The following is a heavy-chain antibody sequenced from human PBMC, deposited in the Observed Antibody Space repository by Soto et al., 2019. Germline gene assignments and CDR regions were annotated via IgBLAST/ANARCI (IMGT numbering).Heavy chain of an antibody. J-gene: IGHJ4*02. CDR3: ARAQYYYDSSGYYRY. CDR2: INHSGST. Sequence: SETLSLTCAVYGGSFSGYYWSWIRQPPGKGLEWIGEINHSGSTNYNPSLKSRVTISVDTSKNQFSLKLSSVTAADTAVYYCARAQYYYDSSGYYRYWGQGTLVTVSS. D-gene: IGHD3-22*01. V-gene: IGHV4-34*01. CDR1: GGSFSGYY.